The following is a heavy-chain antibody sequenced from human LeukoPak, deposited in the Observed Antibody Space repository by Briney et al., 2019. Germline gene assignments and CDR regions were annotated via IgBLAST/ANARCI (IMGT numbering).Heavy chain of an antibody. CDR3: AKDPHFYYYYYVDV. CDR1: GFSFSHYA. CDR2: ISGSGGDT. J-gene: IGHJ6*03. Sequence: GGSLRLSCAASGFSFSHYAMSWVRQAPGKGLEWVSAISGSGGDTYFADSVKGRFTISRDNSKKTVFLQMDSLRAEDTAVYYCAKDPHFYYYYYVDVWGNGTTVTVSS. V-gene: IGHV3-23*01.